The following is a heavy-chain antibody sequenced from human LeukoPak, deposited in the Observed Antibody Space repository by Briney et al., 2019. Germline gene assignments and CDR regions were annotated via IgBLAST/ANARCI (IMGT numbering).Heavy chain of an antibody. Sequence: ASVXXSCKASGYSFTSHYLHWVRRAPGQGREGMGIIKTSGGNTNYAQKFKGRVTLTRDKYTSTVYMEMSRLRYDDTAVYYCVRDWTWGSSDAFDMWGQGTIVTVSS. CDR3: VRDWTWGSSDAFDM. CDR1: GYSFTSHY. V-gene: IGHV1-46*01. CDR2: IKTSGGNT. D-gene: IGHD7-27*01. J-gene: IGHJ3*02.